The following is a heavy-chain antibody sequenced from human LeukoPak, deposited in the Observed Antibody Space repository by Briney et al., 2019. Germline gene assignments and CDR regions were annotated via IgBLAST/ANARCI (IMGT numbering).Heavy chain of an antibody. CDR3: ARVVMKAFYYYYMDV. V-gene: IGHV1-8*01. CDR1: GYTFSDYD. J-gene: IGHJ6*03. D-gene: IGHD2-21*01. CDR2: INPTSGDT. Sequence: ASVKVSCKASGYTFSDYDVNWVRQAPGQGLEWMRWINPTSGDTGYAQKFQGRVTMTRSMSRNTAYMELSRLRSEDTAVYFCARVVMKAFYYYYMDVWGKGTTIIISS.